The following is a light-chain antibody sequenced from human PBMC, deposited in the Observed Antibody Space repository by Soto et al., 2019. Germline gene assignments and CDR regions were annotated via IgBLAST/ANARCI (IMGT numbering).Light chain of an antibody. CDR3: QQFVESPYT. V-gene: IGKV3-20*01. Sequence: EIVLTQSPGTLSLSPGQRTTLSCRASETISRSYVAWYQQTPGQAPRLLIYDASRRATGTPDRFSGSGSGTDFSLTITRLAPEDFAVYYCQQFVESPYTFGQGTKLEIK. CDR1: ETISRSY. CDR2: DAS. J-gene: IGKJ2*01.